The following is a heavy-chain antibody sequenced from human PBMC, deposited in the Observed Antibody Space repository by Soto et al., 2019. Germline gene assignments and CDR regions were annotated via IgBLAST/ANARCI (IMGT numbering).Heavy chain of an antibody. D-gene: IGHD1-26*01. CDR1: GFTFSSYG. V-gene: IGHV3-33*01. Sequence: GGSLRLSCAASGFTFSSYGMHWVRQAPGKGLEWVAVIWYDGSNKYYADSVKGRFTISRDNSKNTLYLQMNSLRAEDTAVYYCARGQYSGSPYVGRIEKYYSDYWGQGTLVTVSS. J-gene: IGHJ4*02. CDR2: IWYDGSNK. CDR3: ARGQYSGSPYVGRIEKYYSDY.